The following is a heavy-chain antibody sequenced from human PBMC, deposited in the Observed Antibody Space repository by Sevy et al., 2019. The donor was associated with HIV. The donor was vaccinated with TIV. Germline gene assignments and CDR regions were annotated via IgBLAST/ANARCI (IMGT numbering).Heavy chain of an antibody. J-gene: IGHJ4*02. Sequence: GGSLRLSCAASGFTFSDYYINWIRQAPGKGLEWVSYISSNGSTIYYTDSVKGRFTISRDNAKNSLYLQMNSLRVEDTAVYYCAREDIADRHFDYWGQGTLVTVSS. V-gene: IGHV3-11*01. CDR1: GFTFSDYY. CDR2: ISSNGSTI. D-gene: IGHD6-6*01. CDR3: AREDIADRHFDY.